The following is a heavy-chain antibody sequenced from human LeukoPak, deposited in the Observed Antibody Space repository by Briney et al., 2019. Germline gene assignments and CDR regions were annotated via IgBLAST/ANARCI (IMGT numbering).Heavy chain of an antibody. J-gene: IGHJ6*04. D-gene: IGHD3-10*02. CDR3: AELGITMIGGV. CDR1: GFTFSSYD. V-gene: IGHV3-13*01. Sequence: GGSLRLSCAASGFTFSSYDMHGVRQATGKGLEWVSAIGTAGDTYYPGSVKGRSTISRDNAKNSLYLQMNSLRAEDTAVYYCAELGITMIGGVWGKGTTVTISS. CDR2: IGTAGDT.